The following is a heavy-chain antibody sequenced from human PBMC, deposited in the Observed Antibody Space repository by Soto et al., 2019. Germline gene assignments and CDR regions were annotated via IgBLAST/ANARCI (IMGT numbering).Heavy chain of an antibody. CDR2: IIPILGIA. D-gene: IGHD4-17*01. Sequence: SVKVSCKASGGTFSSYTISWVRQAPGQGLEWMGRIIPILGIANYAQKFQGRVTITADKSTSTAYMELSSLRSEDTAVYYCARDTSSPPTVPNWFDPWGQGTLVTVS. CDR1: GGTFSSYT. V-gene: IGHV1-69*04. J-gene: IGHJ5*02. CDR3: ARDTSSPPTVPNWFDP.